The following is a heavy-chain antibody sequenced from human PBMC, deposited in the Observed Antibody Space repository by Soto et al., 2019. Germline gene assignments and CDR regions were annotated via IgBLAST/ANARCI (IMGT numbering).Heavy chain of an antibody. Sequence: SRKASGGTFSSYAISWVRQAPGQGLEWMGGIIPIFGTANYAQKFQGRVTITADKSTSTAYMELSSLRSEDTAVYYCARDSGYDPSYYYYGMDVWGQGTTVTVSS. CDR1: GGTFSSYA. J-gene: IGHJ6*02. CDR3: ARDSGYDPSYYYYGMDV. CDR2: IIPIFGTA. V-gene: IGHV1-69*06. D-gene: IGHD5-12*01.